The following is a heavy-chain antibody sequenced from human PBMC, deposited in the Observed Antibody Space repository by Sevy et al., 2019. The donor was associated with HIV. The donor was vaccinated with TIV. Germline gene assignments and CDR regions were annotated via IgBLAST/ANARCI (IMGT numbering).Heavy chain of an antibody. V-gene: IGHV3-7*01. D-gene: IGHD3-10*01. J-gene: IGHJ6*02. Sequence: GGSLRLSCAVSGFTFRNFWMSWVRQAPGKGLEWVANIRQDGSEKYYVDSVRRRFTISRDNAKNSLFLQLNSLRADDTAIYYCAKSYFGSGTSYGMDLWGRGTTVTVSS. CDR2: IRQDGSEK. CDR1: GFTFRNFW. CDR3: AKSYFGSGTSYGMDL.